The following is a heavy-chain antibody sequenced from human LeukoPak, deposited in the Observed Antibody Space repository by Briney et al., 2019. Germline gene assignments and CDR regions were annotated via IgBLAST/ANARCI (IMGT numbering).Heavy chain of an antibody. V-gene: IGHV4-34*01. CDR1: GGSFSGYY. CDR3: ARGQVLDY. Sequence: SETLSLTCAVYGGSFSGYYWSWIRQPPGKGLEWIGEINHSGSTNYNPSLKSRVTVSVDTSKNQFSLKLSSVTAADTAVYYCARGQVLDYWGQGTLVTVSS. J-gene: IGHJ4*02. CDR2: INHSGST.